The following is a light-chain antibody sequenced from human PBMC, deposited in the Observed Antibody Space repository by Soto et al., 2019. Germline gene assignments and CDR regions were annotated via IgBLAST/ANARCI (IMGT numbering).Light chain of an antibody. CDR3: QQYENLPLT. CDR1: QDVKTY. J-gene: IGKJ4*01. CDR2: DAS. V-gene: IGKV1-33*01. Sequence: DIQMTQSPSSLSACVGDRVTITCEASQDVKTYLNWYQQKPGKAPKLLIYDASNLERGVPSRFSGSGTGTEYTFTISSLQAEDNGTYYCQQYENLPLTFGGGTKV.